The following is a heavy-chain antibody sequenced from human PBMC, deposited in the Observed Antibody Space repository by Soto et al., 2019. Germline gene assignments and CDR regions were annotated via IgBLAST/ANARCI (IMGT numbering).Heavy chain of an antibody. CDR1: GFTFSNYA. CDR2: ISGSGGST. Sequence: GGSLRLSCAASGFTFSNYAMSWVRQAPGKGLEWVSAISGSGGSTYYADSVKGRFTISRDNSKNTLYLQMNSLRAEDTAAYHCAKGDHSGSYYISCGQGTLVTVSS. V-gene: IGHV3-23*01. J-gene: IGHJ5*02. CDR3: AKGDHSGSYYIS. D-gene: IGHD1-26*01.